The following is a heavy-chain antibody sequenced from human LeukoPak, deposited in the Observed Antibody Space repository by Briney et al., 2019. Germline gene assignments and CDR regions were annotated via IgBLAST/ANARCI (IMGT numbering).Heavy chain of an antibody. CDR1: GFTVNNNY. CDR3: ASYLY. Sequence: GGSLRLSCAASGFTVNNNYIYWVRQAPGKGLEWVSVIYSGGSTYYTDSVKGRFTISRDNSKNTVSLQMNSLRAEDTAVYYCASYLYWGQGTLVTVSS. J-gene: IGHJ4*02. CDR2: IYSGGST. V-gene: IGHV3-66*01.